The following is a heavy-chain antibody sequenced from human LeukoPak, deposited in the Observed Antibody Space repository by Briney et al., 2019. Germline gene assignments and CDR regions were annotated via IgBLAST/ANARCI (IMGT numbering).Heavy chain of an antibody. CDR3: AKGSLWFGELSKTPGP. Sequence: GGSLRLSCAASGFTFSSYSMNWVRQAPGKGLEWVSSISSSSSYIYYADSVKGRFTISRDNAKNSLYLQMNSLRAEDTALYYCAKGSLWFGELSKTPGPWGQGTLVTVSS. J-gene: IGHJ5*02. V-gene: IGHV3-21*04. D-gene: IGHD3-10*01. CDR2: ISSSSSYI. CDR1: GFTFSSYS.